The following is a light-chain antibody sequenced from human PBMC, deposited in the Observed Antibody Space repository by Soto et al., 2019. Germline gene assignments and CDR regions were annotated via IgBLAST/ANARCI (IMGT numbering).Light chain of an antibody. V-gene: IGLV1-44*01. CDR2: SNT. CDR1: SSNIGSHT. CDR3: AAWADSLNGVV. J-gene: IGLJ2*01. Sequence: QSVLTQPPSASGTPGQTIAISCSGGSSNIGSHTVNWYQQLPGTAPRLLIYSNTQRPSGVPDRFSGSKSGTSASLAISGLQSEYEGDYYCAAWADSLNGVVFGGGTKRTVL.